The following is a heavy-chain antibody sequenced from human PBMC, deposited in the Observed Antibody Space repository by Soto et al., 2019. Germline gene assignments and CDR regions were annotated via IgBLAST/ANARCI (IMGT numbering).Heavy chain of an antibody. CDR1: GYTFTSYG. CDR2: ISAYNGNT. V-gene: IGHV1-18*01. J-gene: IGHJ3*02. CDR3: AREYSSSWSGDAFDI. D-gene: IGHD6-13*01. Sequence: QVQLVQSGAEVKKPGASVKVSCKASGYTFTSYGISWVRQAPGQGLEWMGWISAYNGNTNYAQKLQGRVTMTTDTSTSTAYRELRSLRSAATAVYYCAREYSSSWSGDAFDIWGQGTIVTVSS.